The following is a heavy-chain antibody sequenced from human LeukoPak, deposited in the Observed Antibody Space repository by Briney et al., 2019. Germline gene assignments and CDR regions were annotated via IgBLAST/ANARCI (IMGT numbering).Heavy chain of an antibody. CDR1: GGSITITSYY. J-gene: IGHJ4*02. D-gene: IGHD3-10*01. V-gene: IGHV4-39*01. Sequence: SETLSLTCTVSGGSITITSYYWGWIHQPPGKGLEWIGSVYSSGNSYYSPSLKSRVTISIDTSKNQFSLKVRSVTAADTAVYYCARYLGGSMLDDWGQGTLVTVSS. CDR2: VYSSGNS. CDR3: ARYLGGSMLDD.